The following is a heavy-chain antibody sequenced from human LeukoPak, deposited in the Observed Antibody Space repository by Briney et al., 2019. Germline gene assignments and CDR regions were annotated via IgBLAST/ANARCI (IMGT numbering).Heavy chain of an antibody. CDR2: ISGSGGST. CDR1: GFTFSSYA. V-gene: IGHV3-23*01. CDR3: ARVRGIAVAGTASIYFDY. D-gene: IGHD6-19*01. Sequence: PGGSLRLSCAASGFTFSSYAMNWVRQAPGKGLEWVSSISGSGGSTYYADSVKGRFTISRDNSKNTLYLQMNSLRAEDTAVYYCARVRGIAVAGTASIYFDYWGQGTLVTVSS. J-gene: IGHJ4*02.